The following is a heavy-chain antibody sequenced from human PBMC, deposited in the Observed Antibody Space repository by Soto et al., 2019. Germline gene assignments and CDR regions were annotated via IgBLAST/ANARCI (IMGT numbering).Heavy chain of an antibody. J-gene: IGHJ6*02. CDR1: GYIFVNYG. Sequence: QVQLVQSGDEVKKPGASVKVSCKASGYIFVNYGIAWVRQAPGQGLEWMGWISPYTGNTHSATQVQGRLTMTTDTPTSTAHMDLGSLTSADTAVYYCVMVDNYVTPTPQDVWGQGTTVTVSS. V-gene: IGHV1-18*01. D-gene: IGHD3-16*01. CDR3: VMVDNYVTPTPQDV. CDR2: ISPYTGNT.